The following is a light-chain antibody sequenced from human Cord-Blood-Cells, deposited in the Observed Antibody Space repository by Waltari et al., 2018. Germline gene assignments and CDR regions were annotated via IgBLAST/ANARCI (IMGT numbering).Light chain of an antibody. CDR1: QIISSY. CDR3: QQSNSTPST. CDR2: AAS. Sequence: DIQMTQSPSYLSASVAYSVTITCRASQIISSYLNWYQQKPGKAPKLLIYAASSWQSWVPSRFSGSGSGTDFTLTISSVQPEDFATYYCQQSNSTPSTFGQGTKLEIK. V-gene: IGKV1-39*01. J-gene: IGKJ2*01.